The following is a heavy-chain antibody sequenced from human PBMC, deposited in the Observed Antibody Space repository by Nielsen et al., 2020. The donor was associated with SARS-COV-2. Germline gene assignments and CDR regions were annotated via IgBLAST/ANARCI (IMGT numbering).Heavy chain of an antibody. CDR3: ARSADYYFDY. D-gene: IGHD3/OR15-3a*01. CDR2: IYHSGST. V-gene: IGHV4-38-2*02. J-gene: IGHJ4*02. CDR1: GYSISSGYY. Sequence: GSLRLSCTVSGYSISSGYYWGWIRQPLGKGLEWIGSIYHSGSTYYNPSLKSRVTISVDTSKNQFSLKLSSVTAADTAVYYCARSADYYFDYWGQGTLVTVSS.